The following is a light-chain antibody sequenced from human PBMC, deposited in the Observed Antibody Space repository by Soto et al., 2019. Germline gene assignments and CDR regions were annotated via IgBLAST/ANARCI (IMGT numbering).Light chain of an antibody. V-gene: IGKV1-39*01. Sequence: DIHMTQSPSSLSASVGDRVTIACRASQSISSSLNWYQQTPGKAPQLLIYAASSLHSGVPSRFSASGSGTDFTLTIRRRQPEDFATYYCQQSYGTPCTFGQGTKVDIK. CDR3: QQSYGTPCT. CDR1: QSISSS. CDR2: AAS. J-gene: IGKJ1*01.